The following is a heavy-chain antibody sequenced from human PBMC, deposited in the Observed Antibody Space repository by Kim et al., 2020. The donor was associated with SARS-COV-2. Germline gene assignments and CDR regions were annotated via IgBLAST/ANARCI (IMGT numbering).Heavy chain of an antibody. CDR1: GGSFSGYY. J-gene: IGHJ4*02. CDR3: ARGKYSYGGGPLDY. Sequence: SETLSLTCAVYGGSFSGYYWSWIRQPPGKGLEWIGEINHSGSTNYNPSLKSRVTISVDTSKNQFSLKLSSVTAADTAVYYCARGKYSYGGGPLDYWGQGTLVTVSS. D-gene: IGHD5-18*01. V-gene: IGHV4-34*01. CDR2: INHSGST.